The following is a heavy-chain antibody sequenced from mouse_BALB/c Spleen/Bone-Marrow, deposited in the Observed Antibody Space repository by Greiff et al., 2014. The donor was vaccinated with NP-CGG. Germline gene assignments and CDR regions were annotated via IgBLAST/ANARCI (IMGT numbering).Heavy chain of an antibody. J-gene: IGHJ3*01. CDR1: GYTFTSYY. V-gene: IGHV1S81*02. Sequence: VHLAESGAELVKPGASVKLSCKASGYTFTSYYMYWVKQRPGQGLEWIGEVNPSNGGTSFNEKFKSKATLTVDKSSSTAYMQLSSLTSEDSAVYYCTREGDSPFAYWGQGTLVTVSA. D-gene: IGHD2-13*01. CDR3: TREGDSPFAY. CDR2: VNPSNGGT.